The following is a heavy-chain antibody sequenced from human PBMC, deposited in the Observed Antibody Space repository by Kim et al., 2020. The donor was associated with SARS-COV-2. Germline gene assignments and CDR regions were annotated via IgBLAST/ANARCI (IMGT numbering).Heavy chain of an antibody. J-gene: IGHJ4*02. CDR3: ARLAPYSSPDPYYFDY. V-gene: IGHV4-59*01. D-gene: IGHD6-13*01. Sequence: SETLSLTCTVSGGSISSYYWSWIRQPPGKGLEWIGYIYYSGSTNYNPSLKSRVTISVDTSKNQFSLKLSSVTAADTAVYYCARLAPYSSPDPYYFDYWGQGTLVTVSS. CDR2: IYYSGST. CDR1: GGSISSYY.